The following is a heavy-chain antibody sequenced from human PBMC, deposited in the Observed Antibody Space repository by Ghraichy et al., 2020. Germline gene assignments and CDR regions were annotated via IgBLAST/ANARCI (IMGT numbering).Heavy chain of an antibody. CDR2: IYYSGST. Sequence: SETLSLTCTVSGGSISSYYWTWIRQPPGKGLEWIGYIYYSGSTNYNPSLSSRVTISLDTSKSQFSLRLSSVTAADTAVYYCAKGSYSSSWYSYYYYGMDVWDQKTTVTVSS. V-gene: IGHV4-59*01. D-gene: IGHD6-13*01. CDR3: AKGSYSSSWYSYYYYGMDV. J-gene: IGHJ6*02. CDR1: GGSISSYY.